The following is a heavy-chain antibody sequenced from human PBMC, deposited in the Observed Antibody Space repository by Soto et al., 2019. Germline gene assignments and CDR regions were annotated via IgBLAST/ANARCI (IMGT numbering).Heavy chain of an antibody. D-gene: IGHD6-19*01. J-gene: IGHJ4*02. CDR2: IKSRADGGTT. CDR3: TTASQWLPPYS. Sequence: EVQLVESGGGLVKPGGSLRLSCAASGFTFTKAWMTWVRQTPGKGLEWVGRIKSRADGGTTDYAASVKDRFIISRDDSNDTLYLHMNRLKTDDTADYYCTTASQWLPPYSWGQGALVTASS. V-gene: IGHV3-15*01. CDR1: GFTFTKAW.